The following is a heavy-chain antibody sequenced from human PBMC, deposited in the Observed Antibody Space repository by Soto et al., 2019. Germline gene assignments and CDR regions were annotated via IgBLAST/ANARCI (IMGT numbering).Heavy chain of an antibody. CDR1: GFTFTRYS. CDR2: ISSTTNYI. CDR3: ARESEDLTANFDY. Sequence: EVQLVESGGGLVKPGGSLRLSCAASGFTFTRYSMNWVRQAPGKGLEWVSSISSTTNYIYYGDSMKGRFTNSRDNAKNSVYVEMNSLRAEDTAVYYGARESEDLTANFDYWGQGTLVTVSS. J-gene: IGHJ4*02. V-gene: IGHV3-21*06.